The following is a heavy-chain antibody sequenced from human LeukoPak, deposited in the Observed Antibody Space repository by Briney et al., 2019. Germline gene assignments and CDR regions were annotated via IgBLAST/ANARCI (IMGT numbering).Heavy chain of an antibody. D-gene: IGHD4-17*01. V-gene: IGHV3-23*01. CDR2: TRGSGGGT. CDR3: ARDPNGDYIGAFDM. J-gene: IGHJ3*02. CDR1: GFIFRNYA. Sequence: GGSLRLSCAASGFIFRNYALMWLRQSPGKGLEWVSATRGSGGGTFYADSVKGRFTISRDNSKNTLYLQMNGLRAEDTAVYYCARDPNGDYIGAFDMWGRGTLVTVSS.